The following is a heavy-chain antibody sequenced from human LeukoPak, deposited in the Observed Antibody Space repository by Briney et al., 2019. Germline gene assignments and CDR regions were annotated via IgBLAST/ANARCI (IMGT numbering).Heavy chain of an antibody. CDR2: ISAYNGHT. Sequence: ASVKVSCKASGYTFTSYGVNWVRQAPGQGLEWMGWISAYNGHTNYAQKLQGRVTMTTDTSTSTLYMELRSLRSDDTAVYYCAREYQLLGTVYNYFDPWGQGTLVTVSS. CDR1: GYTFTSYG. V-gene: IGHV1-18*01. J-gene: IGHJ5*02. CDR3: AREYQLLGTVYNYFDP. D-gene: IGHD2-2*01.